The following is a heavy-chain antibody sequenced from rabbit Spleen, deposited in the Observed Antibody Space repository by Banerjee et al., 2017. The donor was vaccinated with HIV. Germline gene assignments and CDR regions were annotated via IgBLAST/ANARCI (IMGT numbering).Heavy chain of an antibody. CDR1: GFDLNNYNY. CDR3: ARKEDPSGIDYYAFDP. D-gene: IGHD1-1*01. J-gene: IGHJ2*01. CDR2: IYGGSSGST. Sequence: QEQLEESGGGLVKPEGSLTLTCKTSGFDLNNYNYICWVRQAPGKGLQWIACIYGGSSGSTYYASWAKGRFTISKTSSTTVTLQMTSLTAADTATYFCARKEDPSGIDYYAFDPWGPGTLVTVS. V-gene: IGHV1S45*01.